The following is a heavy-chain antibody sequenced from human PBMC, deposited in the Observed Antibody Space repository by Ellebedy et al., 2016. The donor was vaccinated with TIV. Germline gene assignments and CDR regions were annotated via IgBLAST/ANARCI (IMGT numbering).Heavy chain of an antibody. V-gene: IGHV3-23*01. CDR2: ISGSGGST. D-gene: IGHD5-24*01. CDR3: ARDGFWATAHSSFDY. CDR1: GFTFSSYA. J-gene: IGHJ4*02. Sequence: GESLKISCAASGFTFSSYAMSWVRQAPGKGLEWVSAISGSGGSTYYADSVKGRFTISRDNSKNTLYLQMNSLRAEDTAVYYCARDGFWATAHSSFDYWGQGTLVTVSS.